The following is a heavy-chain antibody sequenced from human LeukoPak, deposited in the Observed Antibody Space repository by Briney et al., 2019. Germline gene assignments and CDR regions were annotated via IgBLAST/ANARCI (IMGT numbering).Heavy chain of an antibody. CDR3: AGGGERYWYFDL. CDR2: IYYSGST. Sequence: PSETLSLTCTVSGGSISSSSYYWGWIRQPPGTGLEWIGSIYYSGSTYYNPSLKSRVTISVDTSKNQFSLKLSSVTAADTAVYYCAGGGERYWYFDLWGRGTLVTVSS. CDR1: GGSISSSSYY. D-gene: IGHD3-16*01. V-gene: IGHV4-39*01. J-gene: IGHJ2*01.